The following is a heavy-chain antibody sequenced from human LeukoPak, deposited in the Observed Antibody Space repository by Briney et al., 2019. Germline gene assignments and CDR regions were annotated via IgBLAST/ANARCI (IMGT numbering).Heavy chain of an antibody. Sequence: WGTLRLSCAASGFTISSYAMHWVRQAPRQGLEWVGRTRNKAKSYTTEYAASVKGRSTVSRDDSKNSLFLQMNSLKTEDAAVYYCARVACSSPTCPHRFYYSDSWGQGTLVTVSS. CDR1: GFTISSYA. D-gene: IGHD2-2*01. V-gene: IGHV3-72*01. CDR3: ARVACSSPTCPHRFYYSDS. J-gene: IGHJ4*02. CDR2: TRNKAKSYTT.